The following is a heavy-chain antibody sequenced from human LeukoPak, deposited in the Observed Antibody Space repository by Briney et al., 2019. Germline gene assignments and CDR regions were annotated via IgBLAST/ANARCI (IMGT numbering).Heavy chain of an antibody. CDR1: GGSFSGYY. V-gene: IGHV4-34*01. J-gene: IGHJ4*02. CDR3: AGEDWSDHRWAPDY. Sequence: PSETLSLICAVYGGSFSGYYWSWIRQPPGKGLEWIGEINHSGSTNYNPSLKSRVTISVDTSKNQFSLKLSSVTAADTAVYYCAGEDWSDHRWAPDYWGQGTLVTVSS. CDR2: INHSGST. D-gene: IGHD3-3*01.